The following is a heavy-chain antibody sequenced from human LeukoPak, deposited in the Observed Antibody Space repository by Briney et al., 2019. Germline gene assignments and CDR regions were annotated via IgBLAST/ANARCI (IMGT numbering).Heavy chain of an antibody. V-gene: IGHV4-59*08. J-gene: IGHJ3*02. D-gene: IGHD5-24*01. Sequence: PSETLSLTCTVAGVSISSYYWSWIRQPPGKGLEWIGDIYYSGSTSYNPSLKSRVIIVVDTSKNQFSLKLSSVTAADTAVYYCARHERDASLDHALYIWGQGTRVTVSS. CDR1: GVSISSYY. CDR3: ARHERDASLDHALYI. CDR2: IYYSGST.